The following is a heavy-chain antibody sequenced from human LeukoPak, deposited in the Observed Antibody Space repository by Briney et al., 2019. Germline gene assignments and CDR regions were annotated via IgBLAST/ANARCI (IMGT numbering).Heavy chain of an antibody. CDR2: ISSSGSTI. V-gene: IGHV3-11*01. CDR3: ARATSSWYPVDY. CDR1: GFTFSDYY. J-gene: IGHJ4*02. D-gene: IGHD6-13*01. Sequence: GGSLRLSCAASGFTFSDYYMSWIGQAPGKGLEWVSYISSSGSTIYYADSVKGRFTISRDNAKNSLYLQMNSLRAEDTAVYYCARATSSWYPVDYWGQGTLVTVSS.